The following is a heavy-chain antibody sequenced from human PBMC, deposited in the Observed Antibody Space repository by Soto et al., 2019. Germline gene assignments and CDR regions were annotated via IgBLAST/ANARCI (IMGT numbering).Heavy chain of an antibody. Sequence: GGSLRLSCAASGFTFSSYAMSWVRQAPGKGLEWVSAISSSGGSTYYADSVKGRFTISRDNSKNTLYLQMNSLRAEDTAVYYCAKETGYSSSWEKIDYWGQGTLVTVSS. V-gene: IGHV3-23*01. CDR1: GFTFSSYA. J-gene: IGHJ4*02. CDR3: AKETGYSSSWEKIDY. CDR2: ISSSGGST. D-gene: IGHD6-13*01.